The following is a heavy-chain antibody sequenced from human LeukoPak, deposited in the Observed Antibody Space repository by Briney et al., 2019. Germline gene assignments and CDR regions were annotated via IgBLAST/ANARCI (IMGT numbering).Heavy chain of an antibody. J-gene: IGHJ1*01. V-gene: IGHV3-21*05. CDR2: ISRSSSYI. CDR3: ARDPPSFQH. Sequence: GGSLRLSCAASGFTFGSYNMNSVRQAPGQGLGWFSSISRSSSYIYYAGSVKGRFTISRDNAKNSLYLQMNRLRAEDTAVYYCARDPPSFQHWGQGTLVTVSS. CDR1: GFTFGSYN.